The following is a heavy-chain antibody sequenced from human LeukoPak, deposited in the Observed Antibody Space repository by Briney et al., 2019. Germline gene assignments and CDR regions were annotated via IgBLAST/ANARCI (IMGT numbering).Heavy chain of an antibody. V-gene: IGHV3-7*01. CDR2: INQDGSEK. J-gene: IGHJ6*02. D-gene: IGHD3-10*01. CDR1: GFTFSSYW. Sequence: PGGSLRLSCAASGFTFSSYWMSWVRQAPGKGLERVANINQDGSEKYYVDSVKGRFTISRDNAKNSLYLQMNSLRAEDTAVYYCARDLGWFDRNGMDVWGQGTTVTVSS. CDR3: ARDLGWFDRNGMDV.